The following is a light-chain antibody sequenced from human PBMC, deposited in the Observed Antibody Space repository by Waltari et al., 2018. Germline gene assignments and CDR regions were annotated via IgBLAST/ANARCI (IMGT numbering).Light chain of an antibody. V-gene: IGLV2-14*03. CDR2: DVG. J-gene: IGLJ2*01. CDR1: SSDVGGYDY. Sequence: QSALTQPASVSGSPGQSITISCTGTSSDVGGYDYVSWYQQHPGKAPKLIIYDVGNRPSGVSNRFSGSKSGNTASLTISGLQAEDEADYYCSSYTSSSTLVFGGGTQLTVL. CDR3: SSYTSSSTLV.